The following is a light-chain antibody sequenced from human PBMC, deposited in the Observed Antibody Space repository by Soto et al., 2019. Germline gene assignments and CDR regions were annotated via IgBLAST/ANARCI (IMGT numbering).Light chain of an antibody. J-gene: IGKJ4*01. CDR1: QSVSSSS. V-gene: IGKV3-20*01. Sequence: EIVLTQSPGTLSLSPGERATLSCRASQSVSSSSLAWYQQKPGQAPRLIIYGASSRATAIPDRFSGSGSGTDFTLTISRLEPEDFALYYCQQYGSSPLTFGGGTKVDIK. CDR2: GAS. CDR3: QQYGSSPLT.